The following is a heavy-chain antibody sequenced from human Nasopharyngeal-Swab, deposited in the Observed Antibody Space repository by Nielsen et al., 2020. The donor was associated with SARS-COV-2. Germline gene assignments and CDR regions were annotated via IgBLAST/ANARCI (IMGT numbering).Heavy chain of an antibody. Sequence: RQAPGKGLEWIGRVYYSGSTYYNPSLKSRVTISVDTSKNQFSLKLSYVTAADTAVYYCARHVNYYGSGSYLGWFDPWGQGTLVTVSS. J-gene: IGHJ5*02. V-gene: IGHV4-39*01. D-gene: IGHD3-10*01. CDR2: VYYSGST. CDR3: ARHVNYYGSGSYLGWFDP.